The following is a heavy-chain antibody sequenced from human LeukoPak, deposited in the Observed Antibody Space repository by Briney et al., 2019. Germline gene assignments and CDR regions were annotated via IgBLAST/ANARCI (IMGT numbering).Heavy chain of an antibody. Sequence: KPSETLSLTCTVSGGSISSSGYYWGWIRQPPGKGLEWIGSIYYSGSTYYNPSLKSRVTISVDTSKNQFSLKLSSVTAADTAVYYCARTPWIQLDYWGQGTLVTVSS. V-gene: IGHV4-39*01. J-gene: IGHJ4*02. D-gene: IGHD5-18*01. CDR1: GGSISSSGYY. CDR2: IYYSGST. CDR3: ARTPWIQLDY.